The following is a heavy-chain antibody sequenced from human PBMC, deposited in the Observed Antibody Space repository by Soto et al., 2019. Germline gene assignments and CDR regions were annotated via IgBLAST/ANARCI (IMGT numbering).Heavy chain of an antibody. CDR2: ISSSSSYI. Sequence: GGSLRLSCAASGFTFSSYSMNWVRQAPGKGLEWVSSISSSSSYIYYADSVKGRFTISRDNAKNSLYLQMNSLRAEDTAVYYCARDPDYGHGFDYWGQGTLVTVSS. V-gene: IGHV3-21*01. J-gene: IGHJ4*02. CDR3: ARDPDYGHGFDY. CDR1: GFTFSSYS. D-gene: IGHD4-17*01.